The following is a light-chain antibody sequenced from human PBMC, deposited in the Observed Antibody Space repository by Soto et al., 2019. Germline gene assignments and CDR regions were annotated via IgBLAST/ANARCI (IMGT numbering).Light chain of an antibody. V-gene: IGKV1-27*01. Sequence: DIQMTQSPSSLSACVGDRVTITCRASRPISNYLAWYQQKPGKIPNLLIYAASTLQAGLPSRFSGSGSGTDFTLTISSLEPEDFAVYYCQQRSDWPRITFGQGTRLEIK. CDR3: QQRSDWPRIT. CDR2: AAS. CDR1: RPISNY. J-gene: IGKJ5*01.